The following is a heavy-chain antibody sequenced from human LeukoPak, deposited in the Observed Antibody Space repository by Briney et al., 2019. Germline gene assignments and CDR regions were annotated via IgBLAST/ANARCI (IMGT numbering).Heavy chain of an antibody. CDR2: IYFSGST. J-gene: IGHJ4*02. D-gene: IGHD2-15*01. V-gene: IGHV4-59*01. CDR3: ARGVVAAPQTFDY. CDR1: GGSISSYY. Sequence: SETLSLTCTVSGGSISSYYWSWIRQPPGKGLEWIGYIYFSGSTNYNPSLKSRVTISVDTSKNQFSLKLSSVTAADTAVYYCARGVVAAPQTFDYWGQGTLVTVSS.